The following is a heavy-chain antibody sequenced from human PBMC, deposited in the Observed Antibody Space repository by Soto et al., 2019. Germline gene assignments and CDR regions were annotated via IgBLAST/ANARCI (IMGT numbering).Heavy chain of an antibody. D-gene: IGHD6-13*01. CDR3: ARIAATGRGWDV. V-gene: IGHV3-7*01. CDR1: GFTFSSYW. J-gene: IGHJ6*02. CDR2: IKQDGSEE. Sequence: EVQLVESGGGLVQPGGSLRLSCVDYGFTFSSYWLSWVRQAPVKGLEWVGNIKQDGSEENYVDSLKGRFTISRDNAKNSMYLQMNSLRAEDTAVYYCARIAATGRGWDVWGQGTTVVVSS.